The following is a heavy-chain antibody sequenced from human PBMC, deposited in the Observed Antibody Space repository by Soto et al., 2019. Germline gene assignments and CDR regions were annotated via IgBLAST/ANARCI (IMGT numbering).Heavy chain of an antibody. D-gene: IGHD3-22*01. CDR1: GFTFSSHD. CDR3: ATRPLLPGAP. V-gene: IGHV3-53*01. J-gene: IGHJ3*01. Sequence: EVQLVESGGGLIQPGGSLRLSCAASGFTFSSHDMNWVRQAPGKGLEWVSLIYSGGSTYYADSVKGRYPISRDNSKNKLYLQMSSLRAEDTAVYYCATRPLLPGAPWGQGTMVTVSS. CDR2: IYSGGST.